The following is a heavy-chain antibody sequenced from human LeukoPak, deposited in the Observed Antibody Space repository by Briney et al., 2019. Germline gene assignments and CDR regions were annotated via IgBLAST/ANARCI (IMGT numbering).Heavy chain of an antibody. CDR1: GDTFSSYA. J-gene: IGHJ4*02. V-gene: IGHV1-69*13. D-gene: IGHD3-22*01. CDR3: AREGDSYYYDSSGYFFDY. Sequence: ASVKVSCKASGDTFSSYAISWVRQAPGQGLEWMGGIIPIFGTANYAQKFQGRVTITADESTSTAYMELSSLRSEDTAVYYCAREGDSYYYDSSGYFFDYWGQGTLVTVSS. CDR2: IIPIFGTA.